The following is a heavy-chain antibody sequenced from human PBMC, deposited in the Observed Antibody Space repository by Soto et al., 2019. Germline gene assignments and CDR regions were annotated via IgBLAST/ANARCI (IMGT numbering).Heavy chain of an antibody. CDR2: INPSSGSA. D-gene: IGHD3-10*01. J-gene: IGHJ4*02. V-gene: IGHV1-46*01. CDR1: GYTFTTYY. Sequence: GASVKVSCKASGYTFTTYYIHWVRQAPGQGLEWMGIINPSSGSAGYAQKFQVSVTMTRDTPTSTSYMELSSLRSEDTAVYYCARSRGYYGSGSYFWFDYWGQGTLVTVSS. CDR3: ARSRGYYGSGSYFWFDY.